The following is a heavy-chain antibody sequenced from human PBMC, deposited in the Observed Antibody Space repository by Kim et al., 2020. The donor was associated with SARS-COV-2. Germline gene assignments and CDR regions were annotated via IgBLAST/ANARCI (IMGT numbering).Heavy chain of an antibody. CDR1: GFTFSSYA. J-gene: IGHJ6*02. Sequence: GGSLRLSCAASGFTFSSYAMSWVRQAPGKGLEWVSTISGSGGSTYYADSVKGRFTISRDNSKNTLYLQMNSLRAEDTAVYYCAKGGYQFGSGSLPYVYYYYGMDVWGQGTTVTVSS. CDR2: ISGSGGST. V-gene: IGHV3-23*01. CDR3: AKGGYQFGSGSLPYVYYYYGMDV. D-gene: IGHD3-10*01.